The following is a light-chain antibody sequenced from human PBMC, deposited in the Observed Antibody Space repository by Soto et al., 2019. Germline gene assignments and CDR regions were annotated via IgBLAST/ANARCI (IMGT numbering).Light chain of an antibody. CDR1: QSVSRF. Sequence: ETVLTQSPATLSLSPGDRATLSCRASQSVSRFFAWYQQKPGQAPRLLIYGVSNRATGVPPRFSGSGSGTDFTLSISSLEPEDSAVYYGQQRFTWPLTFGGGTKVEIK. CDR3: QQRFTWPLT. J-gene: IGKJ4*01. CDR2: GVS. V-gene: IGKV3-11*01.